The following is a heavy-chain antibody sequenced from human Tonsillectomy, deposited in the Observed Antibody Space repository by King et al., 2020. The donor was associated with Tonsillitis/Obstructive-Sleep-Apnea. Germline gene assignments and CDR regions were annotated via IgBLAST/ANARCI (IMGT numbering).Heavy chain of an antibody. J-gene: IGHJ4*02. CDR2: IWVEGSYK. CDR1: GFTFSRWT. D-gene: IGHD3-10*01. V-gene: IGHV3-33*01. Sequence: VQLVESGGGVVQPGRSQRLSCETSGFTFSRWTIHWVRQAPGKGLEGVAVIWVEGSYKYYGQSVKGRFTIPRDSSKNTVYLQMNTLRAEDTAVYYCARDSNSGSFNFDYWGQGTLVTVSS. CDR3: ARDSNSGSFNFDY.